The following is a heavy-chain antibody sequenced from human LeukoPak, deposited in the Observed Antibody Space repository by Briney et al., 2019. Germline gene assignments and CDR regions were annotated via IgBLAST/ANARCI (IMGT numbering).Heavy chain of an antibody. CDR2: ISSSGSTI. CDR3: ARDSEYSSSPSLSYYMDV. CDR1: GFTFSSYG. V-gene: IGHV3-48*04. D-gene: IGHD6-6*01. J-gene: IGHJ6*03. Sequence: PGRSLRLSCAASGFTFSSYGMHWVRQAPGKGLEWVSYISSSGSTIYYADSVKGRFTISRDNAKNSLYLQMNSLRAEDTAVYYCARDSEYSSSPSLSYYMDVWGKGTTVTVSS.